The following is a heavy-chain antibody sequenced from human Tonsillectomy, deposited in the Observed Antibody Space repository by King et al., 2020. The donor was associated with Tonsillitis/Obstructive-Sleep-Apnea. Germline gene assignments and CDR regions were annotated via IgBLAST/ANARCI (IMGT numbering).Heavy chain of an antibody. CDR2: ISGDGGST. CDR1: GFTFDDYA. Sequence: EVQLVESGGGVVQPGGSLRLSCAASGFTFDDYAIHWVRQAPGKGLEWVSLISGDGGSTYYADSVKGRFTISRDNSKNSLYLQMNSLRTEDTALYYCAKDIIDSSGYYVREWAQGTLVTVSS. J-gene: IGHJ4*02. D-gene: IGHD3-22*01. CDR3: AKDIIDSSGYYVRE. V-gene: IGHV3-43*02.